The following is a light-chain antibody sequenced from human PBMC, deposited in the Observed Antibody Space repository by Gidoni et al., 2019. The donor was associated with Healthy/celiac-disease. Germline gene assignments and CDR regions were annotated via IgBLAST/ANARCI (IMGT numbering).Light chain of an antibody. CDR2: GAS. CDR1: QSVSSN. Sequence: EIVMTQSPATLSVSPGERATPSCRASQSVSSNLAWYQQKPGQAPRLLIYGASTRATGIPARFSGGGSGTEFTLTISSLQSEDFAVYYCQQYNNWPPELTFGGGTKVEIK. V-gene: IGKV3-15*01. J-gene: IGKJ4*01. CDR3: QQYNNWPPELT.